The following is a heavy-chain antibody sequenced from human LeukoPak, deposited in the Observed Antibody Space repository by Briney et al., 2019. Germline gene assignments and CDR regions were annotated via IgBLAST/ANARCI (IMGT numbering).Heavy chain of an antibody. CDR1: GFTFSDYW. V-gene: IGHV3-74*01. CDR2: INSDGTSP. Sequence: PGGSLRLSCAASGFTFSDYWMHWVRQGPGKGLVWVSRINSDGTSPSYADSVKGRFTISRDNAKNTLYLQVNSLGAEDTAVYYCTRDPGYWGQGTLVTVSS. J-gene: IGHJ4*02. CDR3: TRDPGY.